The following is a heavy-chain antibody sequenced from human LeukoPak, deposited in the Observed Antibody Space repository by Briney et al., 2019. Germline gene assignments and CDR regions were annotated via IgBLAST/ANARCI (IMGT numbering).Heavy chain of an antibody. D-gene: IGHD1-1*01. Sequence: GESLKISCKGSGYTFTNYGISWVRQAPGQGLEWMGWISAYNGYTDYAQKLQFRVTMTTDTSTSTAYMELRSLTSDDTAVYYCARVLEITNYYYYMDVWGKGTTVTVSS. CDR3: ARVLEITNYYYYMDV. J-gene: IGHJ6*03. CDR1: GYTFTNYG. CDR2: ISAYNGYT. V-gene: IGHV1-18*01.